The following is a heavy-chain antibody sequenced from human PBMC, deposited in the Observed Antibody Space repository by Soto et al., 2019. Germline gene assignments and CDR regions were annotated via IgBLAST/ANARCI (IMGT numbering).Heavy chain of an antibody. CDR3: ARARDFWSGHPPYRLAV. CDR1: GFTFSSYS. CDR2: ISSSSSYI. J-gene: IGHJ6*02. V-gene: IGHV3-21*01. D-gene: IGHD3-3*01. Sequence: GGSLRLSCAASGFTFSSYSMNWVRQAPGKGLEWVSSISSSSSYIYYADSVKGRFTISRDNAKNSLYLQMNSLRAEDTAVYYCARARDFWSGHPPYRLAVWGQGTTVTVSS.